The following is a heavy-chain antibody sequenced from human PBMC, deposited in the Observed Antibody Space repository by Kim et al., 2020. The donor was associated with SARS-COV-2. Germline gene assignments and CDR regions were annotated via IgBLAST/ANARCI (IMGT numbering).Heavy chain of an antibody. CDR3: VGGGV. V-gene: IGHV3-7*01. CDR2: INKDGSGE. Sequence: GGSLRLSCTAAGFTFTKYWMTWVRQAPGKGLEWVATINKDGSGEYYVDSVKGRFSVSRDNAKNSVYMDMHSLRVEDTATFYCVGGGVWGEGATVIVSS. CDR1: GFTFTKYW. J-gene: IGHJ6*04.